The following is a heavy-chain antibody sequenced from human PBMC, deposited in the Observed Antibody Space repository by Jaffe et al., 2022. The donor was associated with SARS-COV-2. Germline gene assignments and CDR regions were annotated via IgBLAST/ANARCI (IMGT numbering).Heavy chain of an antibody. J-gene: IGHJ6*02. D-gene: IGHD6-6*01. V-gene: IGHV3-48*03. CDR3: ARERKYEQLVGANGMDV. Sequence: EVQLVESGGGLVQPGGSLRLSCAASGFTFSSYEMNWVRQAPGKGLEWVSYISSSGSTIYYADSVKGRFTISRDNAKNSLYLQMNSLRAEDTAVYYCARERKYEQLVGANGMDVWGQGTTVTVSS. CDR1: GFTFSSYE. CDR2: ISSSGSTI.